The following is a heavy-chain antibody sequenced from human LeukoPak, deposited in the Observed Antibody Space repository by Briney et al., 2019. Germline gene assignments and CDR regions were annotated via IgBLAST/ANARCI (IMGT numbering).Heavy chain of an antibody. D-gene: IGHD5-18*01. CDR2: ISYDGSNK. CDR3: ATSGYSYGPDYYYTDV. V-gene: IGHV3-30-3*01. Sequence: GGSLRLSCAASTFTFSTYAMHWVRQAPGKGLEWVTLISYDGSNKFYADSVKGRFTISRDNSKNTLYLQMNSLRAEDSAVYYCATSGYSYGPDYYYTDVWGKGTTVTVSS. J-gene: IGHJ6*03. CDR1: TFTFSTYA.